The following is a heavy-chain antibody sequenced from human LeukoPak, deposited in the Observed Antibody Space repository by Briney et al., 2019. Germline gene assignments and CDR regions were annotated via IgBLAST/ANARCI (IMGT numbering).Heavy chain of an antibody. J-gene: IGHJ3*02. V-gene: IGHV3-23*01. CDR2: ISGSGGTT. CDR3: AREMIVVVYAFDI. D-gene: IGHD3-22*01. Sequence: GGSLRLSCAASGFTFSSYAMSWVRQAPGKGLEWVSAISGSGGTTHYADSVKGRFTISRDNSKNTLYLQMNSLRAEDTAVYYCAREMIVVVYAFDIWGQGTMVTVSS. CDR1: GFTFSSYA.